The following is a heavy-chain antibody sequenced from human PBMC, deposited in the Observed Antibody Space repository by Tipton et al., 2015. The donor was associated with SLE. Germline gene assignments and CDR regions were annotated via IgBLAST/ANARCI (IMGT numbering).Heavy chain of an antibody. V-gene: IGHV3-23*01. Sequence: GSLRLSCVASGFTFSSYSMSWVRQAPGKGLEWVSILSGSATTTDYGNSVKGRFTISRDNSKSTVFLQMNSLRAEDTALYYCARGSGSPSYFDYWGQGTLVTVSS. J-gene: IGHJ4*02. CDR1: GFTFSSYS. CDR3: ARGSGSPSYFDY. CDR2: LSGSATTT. D-gene: IGHD1-26*01.